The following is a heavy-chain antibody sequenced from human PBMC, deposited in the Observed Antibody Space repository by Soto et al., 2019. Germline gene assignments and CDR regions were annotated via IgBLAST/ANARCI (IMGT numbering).Heavy chain of an antibody. J-gene: IGHJ2*01. D-gene: IGHD4-17*01. CDR3: AKDRSRDYGDAVTPSEEYWYFDL. V-gene: IGHV3-23*01. CDR1: GFTFSSYA. CDR2: ISGSGGST. Sequence: EVQLLESGGGLVQPGGSLRLSCAASGFTFSSYAMSWVRQAPGKGLEWVSAISGSGGSTYYADSVKGRFTISRDNSKNTLYLQMNSLRAEDTAVYYCAKDRSRDYGDAVTPSEEYWYFDLWGRGTLVTVSS.